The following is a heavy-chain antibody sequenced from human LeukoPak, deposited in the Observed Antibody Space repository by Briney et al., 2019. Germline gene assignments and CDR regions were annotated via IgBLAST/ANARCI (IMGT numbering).Heavy chain of an antibody. J-gene: IGHJ3*01. CDR3: ARPLYDFVSGSYRYGAFDV. CDR1: GYIFTSYW. D-gene: IGHD3-16*02. CDR2: IYPGDSDT. Sequence: GESLKISCKGSGYIFTSYWIGWARQMPGKGLEWMGLIYPGDSDTRYSPSFQGQVTISADKSISTAYLQWSSLRASDTAMYYCARPLYDFVSGSYRYGAFDVWGQGTMVTVSS. V-gene: IGHV5-51*01.